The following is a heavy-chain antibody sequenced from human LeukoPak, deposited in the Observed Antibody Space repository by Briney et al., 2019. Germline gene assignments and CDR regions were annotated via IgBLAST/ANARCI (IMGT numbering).Heavy chain of an antibody. CDR3: ARCSGWYVDNWFDP. V-gene: IGHV4-61*02. J-gene: IGHJ5*02. CDR1: GGSISSGSYY. Sequence: MSSETLSLTCTVSGGSISSGSYYWSWIRQPAGKGLEWIGRIYTSGSTNYNPSLKRRVTISVDTSKNQFSLKLSSVTAADTAVYYCARCSGWYVDNWFDPWGQGTLVTVSS. CDR2: IYTSGST. D-gene: IGHD6-19*01.